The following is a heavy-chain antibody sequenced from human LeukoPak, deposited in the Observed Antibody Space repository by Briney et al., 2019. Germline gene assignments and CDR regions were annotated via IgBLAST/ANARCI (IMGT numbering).Heavy chain of an antibody. D-gene: IGHD6-13*01. J-gene: IGHJ3*02. Sequence: PGGSLRLSCAASGFTFSSYAMSWVRQAPGKGLEWVASLSLDGSEKYYVGSVKGRFTISRDNAQKSLYLRMNSLRAEDTAVYYCARDSEKSSSFAFDIWGQGTMVTVSS. CDR2: LSLDGSEK. CDR3: ARDSEKSSSFAFDI. CDR1: GFTFSSYA. V-gene: IGHV3-7*01.